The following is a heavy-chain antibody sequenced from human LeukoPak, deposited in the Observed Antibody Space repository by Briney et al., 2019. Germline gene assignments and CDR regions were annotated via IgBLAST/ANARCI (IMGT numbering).Heavy chain of an antibody. CDR2: ISSSSSYI. J-gene: IGHJ4*02. D-gene: IGHD6-13*01. V-gene: IGHV3-21*01. CDR3: AREGRQQLPDY. Sequence: GGSLRLSCAASGFTFSSYSMNWVRQAPGKGLEWVSSISSSSSYIYYADSVKGRFTISRDNAKNSLYLQMNSLRAEDTAVYYCAREGRQQLPDYWGQGTLVTVSS. CDR1: GFTFSSYS.